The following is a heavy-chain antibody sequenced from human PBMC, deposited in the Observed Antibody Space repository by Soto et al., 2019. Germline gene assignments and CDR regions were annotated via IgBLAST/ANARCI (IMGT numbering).Heavy chain of an antibody. CDR3: AGKSGRDCHSGGGCFALDV. CDR2: IVPLSDRT. V-gene: IGHV1-69*01. J-gene: IGHJ4*02. CDR1: GETLNSNP. Sequence: QVQLVQSGAEVKKPGSSLKVSCKVFGETLNSNPIGWVRQAPGQGLEWVGGIVPLSDRTNYAQELQGRVTVTADGSTSTVYMELSTLKSDDTAVYYCAGKSGRDCHSGGGCFALDVWGQGSLITVSS. D-gene: IGHD2-15*01.